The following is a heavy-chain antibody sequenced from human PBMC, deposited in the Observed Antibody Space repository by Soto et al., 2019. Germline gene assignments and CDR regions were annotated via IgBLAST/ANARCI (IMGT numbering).Heavy chain of an antibody. CDR1: GGSFSGYY. Sequence: SETLSLTCAVYGGSFSGYYWSWIRQPPGKGLEWIGEINHSGSTNYNPSLKSRVTISVDTSKNQFSLKLSSVTAADTAVYYCARGFSHWGQGTLVTVSS. CDR2: INHSGST. CDR3: ARGFSH. V-gene: IGHV4-34*01. J-gene: IGHJ4*02.